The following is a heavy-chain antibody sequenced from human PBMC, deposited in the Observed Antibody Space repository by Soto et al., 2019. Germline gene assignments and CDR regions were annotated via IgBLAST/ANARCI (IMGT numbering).Heavy chain of an antibody. Sequence: PGGSLRLSCAASGFTFSSYAMHWVRQAPGKGLEWVAVISYDGSNKYYADSVKGRFTISRDNSKNTLYLQMNSLRAEDTAVYYCARDRYYYDSSGSLWGSVDYWGQGTLVTVSS. D-gene: IGHD3-22*01. CDR2: ISYDGSNK. V-gene: IGHV3-30-3*01. CDR1: GFTFSSYA. J-gene: IGHJ4*02. CDR3: ARDRYYYDSSGSLWGSVDY.